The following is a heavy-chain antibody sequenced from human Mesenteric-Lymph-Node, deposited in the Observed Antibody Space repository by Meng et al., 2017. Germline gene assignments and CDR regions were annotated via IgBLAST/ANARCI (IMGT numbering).Heavy chain of an antibody. CDR1: GDTFSSYA. D-gene: IGHD6-13*01. CDR3: ASADSSSWYYFDY. Sequence: QVQLVPSGAEVKKAGSSVKVSCKASGDTFSSYAISWVRQAPGQGLEWMGGIIPIFGTANYAQKFQGRVTITADKSTSTAYMELSSLRSEDTAVYYCASADSSSWYYFDYWGQGTLVTVSS. V-gene: IGHV1-69*06. J-gene: IGHJ4*02. CDR2: IIPIFGTA.